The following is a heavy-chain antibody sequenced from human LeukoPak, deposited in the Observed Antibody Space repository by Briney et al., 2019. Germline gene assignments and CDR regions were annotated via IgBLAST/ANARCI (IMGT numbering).Heavy chain of an antibody. D-gene: IGHD3-22*01. CDR1: GYTFTSYG. V-gene: IGHV1-18*01. CDR3: ARGDYYDSSGSYPPNFQH. Sequence: ASVKVSCKASGYTFTSYGISWVRQAPGQGLEWMGWISAYNGNTNYAQKLQGRVTMTTDTSTSTAYMELSSLRSEDTAVYYCARGDYYDSSGSYPPNFQHWGQGTLVTVSS. CDR2: ISAYNGNT. J-gene: IGHJ1*01.